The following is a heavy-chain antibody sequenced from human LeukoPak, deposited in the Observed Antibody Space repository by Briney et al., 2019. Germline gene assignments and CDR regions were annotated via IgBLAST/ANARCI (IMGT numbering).Heavy chain of an antibody. D-gene: IGHD6-19*01. J-gene: IGHJ4*02. CDR2: ISWNSGSI. V-gene: IGHV3-9*01. CDR3: AKPIAVAAVFDF. Sequence: GGSLRLSCAASGFTFDDYDMHRVRQAPGKGLEWVSGISWNSGSIGYADSVKGRFTISRDNSKNTLYLQMNSVSAEDTAVYYCAKPIAVAAVFDFWGQGTLVTVSS. CDR1: GFTFDDYD.